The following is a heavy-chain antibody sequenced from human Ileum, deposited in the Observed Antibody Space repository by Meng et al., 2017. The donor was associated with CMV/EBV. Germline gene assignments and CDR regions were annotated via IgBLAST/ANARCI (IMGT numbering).Heavy chain of an antibody. V-gene: IGHV1-2*02. D-gene: IGHD1-7*01. Sequence: QVHRLQSGAEVKTPGASVKVSCKASGYTFTSYYIHWVRQAPGQGLEWMGWINPNNGDTNYAQKFQGGVTMTRDTSINTAYMEVTSADTAVYYCARGANYASYRVDYWGQGTLVTVSS. J-gene: IGHJ4*02. CDR1: GYTFTSYY. CDR2: INPNNGDT. CDR3: ARGANYASYRVDY.